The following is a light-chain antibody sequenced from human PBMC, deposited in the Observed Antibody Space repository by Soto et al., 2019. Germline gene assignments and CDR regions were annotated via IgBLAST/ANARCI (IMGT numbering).Light chain of an antibody. Sequence: EIVMTQSPATLSVSPWGRATLSCRASQSVSSNLAWYQQKPGQAPRLLIYGASTRVTGIPARFSGSGSGTEFTLTITSLQSEDFAVYYCQQRSNWITFGQGTRLEIK. CDR2: GAS. CDR1: QSVSSN. J-gene: IGKJ5*01. CDR3: QQRSNWIT. V-gene: IGKV3-15*01.